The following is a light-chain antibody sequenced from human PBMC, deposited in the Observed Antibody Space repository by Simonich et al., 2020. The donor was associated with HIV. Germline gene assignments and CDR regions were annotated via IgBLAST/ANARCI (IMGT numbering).Light chain of an antibody. V-gene: IGKV1-NL1*01. CDR2: ASS. CDR1: QGVSNS. Sequence: DILMTQSPSSLPASVGDRVTITCRASQGVSNSLAWYQQKPGKAPKLLLSASSRLESGVASRFSGSGSGTDYTLTISSLQPEDFATYYCQQLNSYPRALTFGGGTKVEIK. CDR3: QQLNSYPRALT. J-gene: IGKJ4*01.